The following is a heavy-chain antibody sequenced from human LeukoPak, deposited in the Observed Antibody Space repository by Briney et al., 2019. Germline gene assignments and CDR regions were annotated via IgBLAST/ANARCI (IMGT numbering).Heavy chain of an antibody. CDR1: GYTFTSYG. J-gene: IGHJ4*02. D-gene: IGHD3-22*01. CDR2: ISAYNGNT. CDR3: AKRLDGSGNTNFDY. V-gene: IGHV1-18*01. Sequence: GASVKVSCKASGYTFTSYGISWVRQAPGQGLEWMGWISAYNGNTNYAQKLQGRVTMTTDTSTSTAYMELRSLRSDDTAVYYCAKRLDGSGNTNFDYWGQGTQVTVSS.